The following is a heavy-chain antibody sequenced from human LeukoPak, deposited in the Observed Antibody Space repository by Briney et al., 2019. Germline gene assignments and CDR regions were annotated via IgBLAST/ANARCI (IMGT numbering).Heavy chain of an antibody. CDR3: ARGGRYVDTGMVVVERYFDY. V-gene: IGHV1-18*01. Sequence: GASVKVSCKALGYTFTSYGISWVRQAPGQGLEWMGWISAYNGNTNYAQNLQGRVTMTTDTSTSTAYMELRSLRSDDSAVYYCARGGRYVDTGMVVVERYFDYWGQGTLVTVSS. D-gene: IGHD5-18*01. CDR1: GYTFTSYG. CDR2: ISAYNGNT. J-gene: IGHJ4*02.